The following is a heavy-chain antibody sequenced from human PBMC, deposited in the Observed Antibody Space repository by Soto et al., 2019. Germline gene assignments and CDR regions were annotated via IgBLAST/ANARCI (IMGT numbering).Heavy chain of an antibody. J-gene: IGHJ6*02. Sequence: ASVKVSCKASGYTFTSYDINWVRQATGQGLEWMGWMNPNSGNTGYAQKFQGRVTMTRNTSISTAYMELSSLRSEDTAVYYCARVPYYDFWSGYYSYYYYGMDVWGQGTTVTV. D-gene: IGHD3-3*01. CDR3: ARVPYYDFWSGYYSYYYYGMDV. CDR1: GYTFTSYD. V-gene: IGHV1-8*01. CDR2: MNPNSGNT.